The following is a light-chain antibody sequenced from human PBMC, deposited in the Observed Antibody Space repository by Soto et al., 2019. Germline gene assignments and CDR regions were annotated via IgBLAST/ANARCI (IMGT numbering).Light chain of an antibody. Sequence: QPVLTQPPSASGTPGQRVTISCSGSSSNIGSNTVNWYQQLPGTAPKLHIYSNNQRPSGVPDRFSGSKSGTSASLAISGLQSEDEADYYCAAWDDSLNGLVFGGGTKLTVL. CDR1: SSNIGSNT. J-gene: IGLJ2*01. CDR2: SNN. CDR3: AAWDDSLNGLV. V-gene: IGLV1-44*01.